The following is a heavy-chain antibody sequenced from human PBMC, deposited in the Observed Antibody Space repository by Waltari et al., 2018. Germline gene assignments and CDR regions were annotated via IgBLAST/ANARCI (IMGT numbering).Heavy chain of an antibody. J-gene: IGHJ4*02. V-gene: IGHV3-7*01. CDR3: ARPYASGWYINFDY. CDR2: IKQDGNEN. D-gene: IGHD6-19*01. Sequence: EVQLVESGGGLVQPGGSLRLSCAASGFTFSSYWMSWVRQAPGKGLEWVANIKQDGNENDDVDPGKGRSTCSRDNAKNSLYLQMNSLRAEDTAVYYCARPYASGWYINFDYWGQGTLVTVSS. CDR1: GFTFSSYW.